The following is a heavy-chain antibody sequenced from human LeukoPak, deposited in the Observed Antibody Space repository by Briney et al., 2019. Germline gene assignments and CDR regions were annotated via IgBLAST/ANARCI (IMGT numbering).Heavy chain of an antibody. CDR3: ARGVEPLAANTLAY. J-gene: IGHJ4*02. Sequence: GGSLRLSCVASGFTFNSNWMSWVRQAPGKGLEWVSVLYSDGNTKYADSVQGRFTISRDNSKNTLYLEMNSLSPDDTAVYYCARGVEPLAANTLAYWGQGTLVTVSS. CDR2: LYSDGNT. D-gene: IGHD1-14*01. V-gene: IGHV3-53*01. CDR1: GFTFNSNW.